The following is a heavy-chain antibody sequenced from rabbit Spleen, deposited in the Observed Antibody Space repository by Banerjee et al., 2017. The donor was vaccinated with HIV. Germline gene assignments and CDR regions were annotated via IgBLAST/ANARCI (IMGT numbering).Heavy chain of an antibody. V-gene: IGHV1S40*01. D-gene: IGHD7-1*01. J-gene: IGHJ6*01. CDR3: ARDTGTSFSTYGMDL. Sequence: QQLVESGGGLVKPGASLTLTCTASGFDFSSGYDMCWVRQAPGKGLEWIACSYAGSSGSTYSAIWAKGRFTISKTSSTTVTLQMTSLTAADTATYFCARDTGTSFSTYGMDLWGQGTLVTVS. CDR1: GFDFSSGYD. CDR2: SYAGSSGST.